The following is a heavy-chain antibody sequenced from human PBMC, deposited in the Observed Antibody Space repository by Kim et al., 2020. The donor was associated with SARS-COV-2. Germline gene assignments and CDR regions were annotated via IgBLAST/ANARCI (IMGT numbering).Heavy chain of an antibody. CDR3: ARGTASYGMDV. Sequence: YYNPDLKRRGTIAVDTSKNQYSRKRSSVTAADAAVYYCARGTASYGMDVWGEGTTVTVSS. D-gene: IGHD5-18*01. J-gene: IGHJ6*04. V-gene: IGHV4-30-2*04.